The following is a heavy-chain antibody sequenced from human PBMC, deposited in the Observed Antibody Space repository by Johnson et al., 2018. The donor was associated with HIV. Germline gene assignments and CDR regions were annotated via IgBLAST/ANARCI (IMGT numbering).Heavy chain of an antibody. Sequence: VQLVESGGGLVQPGRSLRLSCVASGLNLDDYAMHWVRQVPGKGLEWVSGISWNGDDIGYADSVTGRFSISRDNGKKYLYLQMNGLSAEDTALYYCAKDLVLMDLGGAFDVWGQGTMVTVSS. CDR1: GLNLDDYA. CDR2: ISWNGDDI. CDR3: AKDLVLMDLGGAFDV. D-gene: IGHD2-8*01. V-gene: IGHV3-9*01. J-gene: IGHJ3*01.